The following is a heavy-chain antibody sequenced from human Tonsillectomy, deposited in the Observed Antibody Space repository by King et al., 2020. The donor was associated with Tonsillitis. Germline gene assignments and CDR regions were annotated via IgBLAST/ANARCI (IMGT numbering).Heavy chain of an antibody. V-gene: IGHV1-8*01. D-gene: IGHD2-2*01. CDR1: GYTFTSYD. J-gene: IGHJ3*02. Sequence: VQLVESGAEVKKPGASVKVSCKASGYTFTSYDINWVRQATGQGLEWMGWMNPNSGNTGYAQKFQGRVTMTRNTSISTAYMELSSLRSEDTAVYYCARDPWEQLLSTNAFDIWGQGTMVTVSS. CDR2: MNPNSGNT. CDR3: ARDPWEQLLSTNAFDI.